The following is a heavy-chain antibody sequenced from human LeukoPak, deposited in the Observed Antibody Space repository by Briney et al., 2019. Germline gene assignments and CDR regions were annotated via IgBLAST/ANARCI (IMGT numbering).Heavy chain of an antibody. V-gene: IGHV4-59*01. D-gene: IGHD3-22*01. J-gene: IGHJ4*02. CDR3: ARDLGYYDRV. CDR2: IYYSGST. CDR1: GGSLSSYY. Sequence: PSETLSLTCTVSGGSLSSYYWSWIRQPPGKGLEWIGYIYYSGSTNYNPSLKSRVTISVDTSKNQFSLKLSSVTAADTAVYYCARDLGYYDRVWGQGTLVTVSS.